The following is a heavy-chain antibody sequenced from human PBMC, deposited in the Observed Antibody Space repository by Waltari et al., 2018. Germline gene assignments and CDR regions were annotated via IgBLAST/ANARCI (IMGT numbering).Heavy chain of an antibody. Sequence: EMQLVESGGGLVQPGGSLRLSCAPLGFTLGGYWMGWVRQGPGKGLEWVANIKQDAREEYYVDSVKGRFTISKDNAKNSLSLQMNSLRAEDTAVYYCATGSTARGYYGMDVWGQGTTVTVSS. CDR1: GFTLGGYW. CDR3: ATGSTARGYYGMDV. CDR2: IKQDAREE. J-gene: IGHJ6*02. V-gene: IGHV3-7*01. D-gene: IGHD3-10*01.